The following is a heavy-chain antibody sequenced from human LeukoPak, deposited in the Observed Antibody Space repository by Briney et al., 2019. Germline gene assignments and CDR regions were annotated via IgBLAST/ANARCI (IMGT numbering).Heavy chain of an antibody. CDR3: ARGLFTSGIAAAGRGFDP. D-gene: IGHD6-13*01. Sequence: ASVTVSCKASGYTFTSYDINWVRQATGQGLEWMGWMNPNSGNTGYAQKFQGRVTMTRNTSISTAYMELSSLRSEDTAVYYCARGLFTSGIAAAGRGFDPWGQGTLVTVSS. CDR1: GYTFTSYD. V-gene: IGHV1-8*01. J-gene: IGHJ5*02. CDR2: MNPNSGNT.